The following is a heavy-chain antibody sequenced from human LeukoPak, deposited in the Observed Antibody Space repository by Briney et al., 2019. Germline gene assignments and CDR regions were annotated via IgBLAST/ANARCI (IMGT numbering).Heavy chain of an antibody. CDR3: ASGIAVAGANAY. CDR2: IYSGGNT. D-gene: IGHD6-19*01. Sequence: GGSLRLSCAASGFTVSSNYMSWVRQAPGKGLEWVSVIYSGGNTYYADSVKGRFTISRGNSKNTLYLQMNSLRAEDTAVYYCASGIAVAGANAYWGQGTLVTVSS. V-gene: IGHV3-53*01. CDR1: GFTVSSNY. J-gene: IGHJ4*02.